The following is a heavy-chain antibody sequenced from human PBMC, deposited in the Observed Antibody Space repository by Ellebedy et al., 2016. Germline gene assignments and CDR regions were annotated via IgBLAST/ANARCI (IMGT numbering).Heavy chain of an antibody. D-gene: IGHD1/OR15-1a*01. CDR1: GFTFNSYA. CDR2: ISYNGSNK. Sequence: GGSLRLXCAASGFTFNSYAMYWVRQAPGKGLEWVAVISYNGSNKYYADSVKGRFTISRDNSKNTLYLQMNSLRAEDTAVYYCAKTLGQGPYYYYYGMDVWGQGTTVTVSS. CDR3: AKTLGQGPYYYYYGMDV. J-gene: IGHJ6*02. V-gene: IGHV3-30*18.